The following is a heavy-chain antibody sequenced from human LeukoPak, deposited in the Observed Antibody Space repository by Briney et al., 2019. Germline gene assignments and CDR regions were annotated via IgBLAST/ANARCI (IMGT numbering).Heavy chain of an antibody. D-gene: IGHD3-9*01. CDR2: MKEDGSEI. J-gene: IGHJ5*02. CDR3: MRGGARYLDS. Sequence: GGSLRLSCVASGFTFTSYTMSWVRQAPGKGLEWVAKMKEDGSEIYYVDSVKGRFTICRDNAKNSLCLQMSSLTVEDTAVYYCMRGGARYLDSWGQGTLVTVSS. V-gene: IGHV3-7*01. CDR1: GFTFTSYT.